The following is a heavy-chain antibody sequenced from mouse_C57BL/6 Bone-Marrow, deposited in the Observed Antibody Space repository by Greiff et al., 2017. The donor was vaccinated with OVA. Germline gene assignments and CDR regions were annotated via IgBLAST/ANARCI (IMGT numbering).Heavy chain of an antibody. V-gene: IGHV1-55*01. J-gene: IGHJ1*03. D-gene: IGHD1-1*01. CDR3: EGDIYYYCRGYFDV. CDR1: GYTFTSYW. Sequence: QVQLQQSGAELVKPGASVKMSCKASGYTFTSYWITWVKQRPGQGLEWIGDIYPGSGSTNYNEKFKSKATLTVDTSSSTAYMQLSSLTSEESAVYYCEGDIYYYCRGYFDVWGTGTTVTVSS. CDR2: IYPGSGST.